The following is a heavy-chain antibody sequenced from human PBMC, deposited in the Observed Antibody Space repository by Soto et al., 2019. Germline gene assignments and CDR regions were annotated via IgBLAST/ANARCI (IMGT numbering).Heavy chain of an antibody. CDR2: ISGSGGST. D-gene: IGHD2-8*01. Sequence: EVQLLESGGGLVQPGGSLRLSCAASGFTFSSYAMSWVRQAPGKGLEWVSAISGSGGSTYYADSVKGRFTISRDNSKNTVYLQMMSMRVEETALYYCAKYYSDIVLMVYAIFVERGYWSGGMDGWVLVTTVTVSS. J-gene: IGHJ6*02. CDR1: GFTFSSYA. V-gene: IGHV3-23*01. CDR3: AKYYSDIVLMVYAIFVERGYWSGGMDG.